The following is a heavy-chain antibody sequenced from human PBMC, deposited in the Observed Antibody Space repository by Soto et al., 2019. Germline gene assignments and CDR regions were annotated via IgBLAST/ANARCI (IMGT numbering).Heavy chain of an antibody. D-gene: IGHD1-1*01. J-gene: IGHJ6*02. Sequence: ASVEMSCRXPGNTSTGYYMQRVRQAPGPGLEWMGTSDPNSRCTNYAQKLQGRLTMTRDTSNSTAYMELSRLRSDDTAVSNGARPGRDDSHLEVWRQGTTVIVSS. CDR3: ARPGRDDSHLEV. CDR2: SDPNSRCT. V-gene: IGHV1-2*02. CDR1: GNTSTGYY.